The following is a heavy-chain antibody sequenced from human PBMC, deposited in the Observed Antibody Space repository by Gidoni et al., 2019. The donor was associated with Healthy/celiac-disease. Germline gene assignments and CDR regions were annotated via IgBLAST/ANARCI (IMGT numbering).Heavy chain of an antibody. CDR1: GGSISSSSYY. Sequence: QLQLQESGPGLVKPSETLSLTCTVSGGSISSSSYYWGWIRQPPGKGLEWIGSFYYSGRTSYNPSLKSRVTISVDTSKTQFSLKLSSVTAADTAVYYGARRTAVAGKYYFDYWGQGTLVTVSS. D-gene: IGHD6-19*01. V-gene: IGHV4-39*01. J-gene: IGHJ4*02. CDR3: ARRTAVAGKYYFDY. CDR2: FYYSGRT.